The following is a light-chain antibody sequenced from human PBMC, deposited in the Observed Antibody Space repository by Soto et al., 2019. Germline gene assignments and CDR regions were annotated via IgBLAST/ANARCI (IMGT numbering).Light chain of an antibody. J-gene: IGKJ1*01. CDR1: QSVNSNF. CDR2: GAS. Sequence: EIVLTQSPGTLSLSPGERATLSCRASQSVNSNFLAWYQQKPGQAPRLLISGASNRATGIPDRFSGSGSGTDFPLTISRLEPEYFAVYCYQQYGNSPRTFGQGTKVELK. V-gene: IGKV3-20*01. CDR3: QQYGNSPRT.